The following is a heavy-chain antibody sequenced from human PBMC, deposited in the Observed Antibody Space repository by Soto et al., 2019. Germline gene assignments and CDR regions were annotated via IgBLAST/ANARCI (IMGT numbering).Heavy chain of an antibody. D-gene: IGHD3-10*01. CDR2: IVVGSGKT. CDR3: AADRGGGFGDLSYPRPAFGMCV. CDR1: GFTFTTSA. Sequence: QMQLVQSGPEVKKPGTSVKVSCKASGFTFTTSAMQWVRQARGQRLEWIGWIVVGSGKTNYAQEFQERVTITRDMSTSTAYMELSSLRSEDTAVYYCAADRGGGFGDLSYPRPAFGMCVWGQGTTVTVSS. J-gene: IGHJ6*02. V-gene: IGHV1-58*02.